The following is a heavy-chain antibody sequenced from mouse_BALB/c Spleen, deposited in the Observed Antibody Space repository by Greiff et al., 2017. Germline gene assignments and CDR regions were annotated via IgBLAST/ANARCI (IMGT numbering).Heavy chain of an antibody. CDR2: ISYDGSN. V-gene: IGHV3-6*02. D-gene: IGHD2-14*01. Sequence: ESGPGLVKPSQSLSLTCSVTGYSITSGYYWNWIRQFPGNKLEWMGYISYDGSNNYNPSLKNRISITRDTSKNQFFLKLNSVTTEDTATYYCARAYRYDVDAMDYWGQGTSVTVSS. CDR1: GYSITSGYY. J-gene: IGHJ4*01. CDR3: ARAYRYDVDAMDY.